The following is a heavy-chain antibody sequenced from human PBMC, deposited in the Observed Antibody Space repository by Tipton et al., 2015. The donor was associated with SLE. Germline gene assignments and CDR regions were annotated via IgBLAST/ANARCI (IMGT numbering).Heavy chain of an antibody. CDR3: ARGGVEEADRPYDY. CDR1: GYTFVSYG. Sequence: QLVQSGAEVKKPGASVKVSCKASGYTFVSYGINWVRQAPGQGLEWMGWISTYNGNTNYAQKFQGRVTMTTDTSKSTVYMDLKSLRADDTAEYYCARGGVEEADRPYDYWSQRTLVTVSS. CDR2: ISTYNGNT. J-gene: IGHJ4*02. V-gene: IGHV1-18*01. D-gene: IGHD2-2*01.